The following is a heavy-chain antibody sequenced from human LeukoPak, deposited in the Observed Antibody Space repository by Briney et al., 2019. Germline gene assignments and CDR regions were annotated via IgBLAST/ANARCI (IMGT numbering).Heavy chain of an antibody. Sequence: GESLKISCKGSGYSFSSYWIGWVRQMPGKGLEWMGIIYPGDSDTRYSPSFQGQVTISADKPISTAYLQWSSLKASDTAIYYCARRGFCSGGSCFSAPFDYWGQGTLVTVSS. CDR3: ARRGFCSGGSCFSAPFDY. CDR1: GYSFSSYW. CDR2: IYPGDSDT. J-gene: IGHJ4*02. D-gene: IGHD2-15*01. V-gene: IGHV5-51*01.